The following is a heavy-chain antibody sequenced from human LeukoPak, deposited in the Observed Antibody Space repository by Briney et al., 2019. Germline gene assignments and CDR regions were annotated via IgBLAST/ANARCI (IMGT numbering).Heavy chain of an antibody. CDR1: GGTFSSYA. D-gene: IGHD3-22*01. CDR2: IIPIFGTA. Sequence: ASVKVSCKASGGTFSSYAISWVRQAPGQGLEWMGGIIPIFGTANYAQKFQGRVTITTDESTSTAYMELSSLRSEDTAVYYCARWAGGYDSSGYPYYFDYWGQGTLVTVSS. CDR3: ARWAGGYDSSGYPYYFDY. J-gene: IGHJ4*02. V-gene: IGHV1-69*05.